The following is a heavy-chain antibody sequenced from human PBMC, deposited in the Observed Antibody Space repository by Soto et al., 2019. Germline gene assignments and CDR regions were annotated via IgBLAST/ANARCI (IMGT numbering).Heavy chain of an antibody. D-gene: IGHD5-18*01. J-gene: IGHJ6*02. CDR1: GGSVSRSNCY. CDR2: IYYTGST. CDR3: ARLGEMDTNLGGYFFYGMDP. Sequence: QLQLQESGPGLVKPSETLSLTCTVSGGSVSRSNCYWGWIRQPPGKGLEWIGSIYYTGSTYYNPSLKSRGTLFVDTVKNQFPPKLSSMAATETAVYYRARLGEMDTNLGGYFFYGMDPRGQGTTVTVSS. V-gene: IGHV4-39*01.